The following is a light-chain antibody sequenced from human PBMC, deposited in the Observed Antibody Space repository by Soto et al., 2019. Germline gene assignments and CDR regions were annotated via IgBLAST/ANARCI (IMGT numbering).Light chain of an antibody. V-gene: IGKV3-15*01. CDR1: QSVSSN. CDR2: GAS. CDR3: QQYNNWPPHT. Sequence: EIVMTQSPATLSVSPGERATLSCRASQSVSSNLAWYQQKPGQAPRLLIYGASTKASGMTVRFSSSGSGTDFTRTNSSQTSEDFAVFHCQQYNNWPPHTFGQRTKLEI. J-gene: IGKJ2*01.